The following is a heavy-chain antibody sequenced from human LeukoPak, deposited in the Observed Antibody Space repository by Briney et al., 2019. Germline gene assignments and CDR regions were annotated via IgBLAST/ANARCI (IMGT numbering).Heavy chain of an antibody. J-gene: IGHJ5*02. CDR1: GYTFTSYD. Sequence: GASVKVSCKASGYTFTSYDTNWVRQATGQGLEWMGWMNPNSGNTGYAQKFQGRVTMTRNTSISTAYMELSSLRSEDTAVYYCARVGRITGALGTGFDPWGQGTLVTVSS. CDR2: MNPNSGNT. V-gene: IGHV1-8*01. CDR3: ARVGRITGALGTGFDP. D-gene: IGHD1-20*01.